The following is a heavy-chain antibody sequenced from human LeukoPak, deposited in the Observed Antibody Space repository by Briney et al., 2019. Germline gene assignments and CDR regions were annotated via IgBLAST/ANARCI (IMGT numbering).Heavy chain of an antibody. CDR1: GFTFSSYG. Sequence: GRSLRLSCAASGFTFSSYGMHWVRQAPGKGLEWVAVISYDGTNKYYADSVKGRFTISRDNSKNTLYLQMNSLRAEDTAVYCCARDLAAAGPAYDYWGQGTLVTVSS. V-gene: IGHV3-30*03. D-gene: IGHD6-13*01. CDR2: ISYDGTNK. CDR3: ARDLAAAGPAYDY. J-gene: IGHJ4*02.